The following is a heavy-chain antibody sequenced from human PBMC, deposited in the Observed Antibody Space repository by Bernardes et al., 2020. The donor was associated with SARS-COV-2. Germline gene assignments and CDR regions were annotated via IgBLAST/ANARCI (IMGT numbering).Heavy chain of an antibody. CDR1: GAAIGNYH. J-gene: IGHJ3*02. D-gene: IGHD3-22*01. CDR3: ARAPMIVVVIDAFDI. Sequence: SETLSLTCNVSGAAIGNYHWNWFRQSPGKGLEWIGYIYYSGSTYYNPSLKSRVTISVDTSKNQFSLKLSSVTAADTAVYYCARAPMIVVVIDAFDIWGQGTMVTVSS. CDR2: IYYSGST. V-gene: IGHV4-59*06.